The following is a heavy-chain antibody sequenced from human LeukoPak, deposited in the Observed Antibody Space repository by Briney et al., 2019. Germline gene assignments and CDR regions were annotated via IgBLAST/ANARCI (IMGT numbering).Heavy chain of an antibody. V-gene: IGHV1-24*01. CDR3: ATGYCSSTSCYRWFDP. J-gene: IGHJ5*02. D-gene: IGHD2-2*01. CDR1: GYTLTELS. CDR2: FDPEDGET. Sequence: ASVKVSCKVSGYTLTELSMHWVRQAPGKGLEWMGSFDPEDGETIYAQKFQGRVTMTEDTSTDTAYMELSSLRSEDTAVYYRATGYCSSTSCYRWFDPWGQGTLVTVSS.